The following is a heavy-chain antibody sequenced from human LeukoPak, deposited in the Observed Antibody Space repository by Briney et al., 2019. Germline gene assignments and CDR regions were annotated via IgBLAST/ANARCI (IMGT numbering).Heavy chain of an antibody. J-gene: IGHJ4*02. Sequence: PSETLSLTCAVYGGSFSGYYWSWIRQPPGKGLELIGEINHSGSTNYNPSLKSRVTISVDTSKNQISLKLSSATASDTAVYYSAREWYDYVWGSYRFDYWGQGTLVTVSS. CDR2: INHSGST. CDR1: GGSFSGYY. D-gene: IGHD3-16*02. V-gene: IGHV4-34*01. CDR3: AREWYDYVWGSYRFDY.